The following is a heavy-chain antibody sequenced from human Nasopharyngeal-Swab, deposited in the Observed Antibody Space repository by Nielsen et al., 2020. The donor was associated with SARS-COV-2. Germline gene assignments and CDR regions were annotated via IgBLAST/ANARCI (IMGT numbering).Heavy chain of an antibody. D-gene: IGHD1-1*01. CDR3: ASGTYDNAPG. Sequence: GESLKISCEASGLTFTNYAMSWVRQAPGKGLEWVSGISGSGGVTSYADSVKGRFTISRDNSKNTLYLQMNSLRHEDTAVYYCASGTYDNAPGWGQGTLVTVSS. J-gene: IGHJ4*02. V-gene: IGHV3-23*01. CDR1: GLTFTNYA. CDR2: ISGSGGVT.